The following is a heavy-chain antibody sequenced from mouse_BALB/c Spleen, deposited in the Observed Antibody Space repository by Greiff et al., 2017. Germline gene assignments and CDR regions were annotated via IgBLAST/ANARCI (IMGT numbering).Heavy chain of an antibody. CDR2: ISDGGSYT. J-gene: IGHJ4*01. V-gene: IGHV5-4*02. CDR1: GFTFSDYY. D-gene: IGHD2-14*01. CDR3: AREYYRYDGYAMDY. Sequence: EVKLMESGGGLVKPGGSLKLSCAASGFTFSDYYMYWVRQTPEKRLEWVATISDGGSYTYYPDSVKGRFTISRDNAKNNLYLQMSSLKSEDTAMYYCAREYYRYDGYAMDYWGQGTSVTVSS.